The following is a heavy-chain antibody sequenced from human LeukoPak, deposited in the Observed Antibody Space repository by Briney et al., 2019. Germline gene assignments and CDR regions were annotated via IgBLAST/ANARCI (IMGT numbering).Heavy chain of an antibody. V-gene: IGHV4-59*01. CDR2: IYYSGTT. Sequence: PSETLSLTCTVSGDSITSYYWSWIRQAPGTGLEWMGDIYYSGTTKYNPSLKSRVTISVDTSKNQFSLNLRSVTAADTAVYYCARDRSGGYNWFDPWGQGTLVTVSS. D-gene: IGHD6-19*01. CDR3: ARDRSGGYNWFDP. J-gene: IGHJ5*02. CDR1: GDSITSYY.